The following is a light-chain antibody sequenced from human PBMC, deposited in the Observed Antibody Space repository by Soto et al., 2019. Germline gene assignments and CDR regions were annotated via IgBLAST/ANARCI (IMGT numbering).Light chain of an antibody. CDR2: AAS. J-gene: IGKJ1*01. V-gene: IGKV1-9*01. CDR3: QQLNSFPNT. Sequence: IQLTQSPSSLSASVGDRVTITCRASQGISSYLAWYQHKPGKAPKLLIYAASSLQSGVPSRFSGSGSGTEFTLSISSLQPEDIATYYCQQLNSFPNTFGQGTKVDIK. CDR1: QGISSY.